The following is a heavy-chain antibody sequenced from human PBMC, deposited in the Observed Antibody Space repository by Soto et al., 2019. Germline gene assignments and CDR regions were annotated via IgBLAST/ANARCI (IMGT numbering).Heavy chain of an antibody. CDR2: IMPIFRAP. Sequence: QVQLVQSGAEVKKPGSSVKVSCKASGGAFSDYAFSWVRQAPGQGLEWLGGIMPIFRAPDYAQKFQGRVTITADESTRTAYMEMRSLRSEDTAVYYCASWWKGADIGNYYYGMDVWGQGTTVTVS. V-gene: IGHV1-69*12. CDR1: GGAFSDYA. J-gene: IGHJ6*02. CDR3: ASWWKGADIGNYYYGMDV. D-gene: IGHD2-15*01.